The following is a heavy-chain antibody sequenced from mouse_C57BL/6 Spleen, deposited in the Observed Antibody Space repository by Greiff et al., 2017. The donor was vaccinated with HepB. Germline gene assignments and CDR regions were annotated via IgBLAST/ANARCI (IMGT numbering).Heavy chain of an antibody. CDR2: ISSGGSYT. CDR3: ARVGGKGDSYAMDY. Sequence: EVQVVESGGDLVKPGGSLKLSCAASGFTFSSYGMSWVRQTPDKRLEWVATISSGGSYTYYPDSVKGRFTISRDNAKNTLYLQMSSLKSEDTAMYYCARVGGKGDSYAMDYWGQGTSVTVSS. V-gene: IGHV5-6*01. D-gene: IGHD1-1*01. CDR1: GFTFSSYG. J-gene: IGHJ4*01.